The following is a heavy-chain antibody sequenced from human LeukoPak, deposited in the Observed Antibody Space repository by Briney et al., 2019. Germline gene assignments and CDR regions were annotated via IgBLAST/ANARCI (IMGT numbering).Heavy chain of an antibody. CDR2: IYYSGST. D-gene: IGHD7-27*01. J-gene: IGHJ3*02. CDR3: ASGARANWDDAFDI. V-gene: IGHV4-59*01. Sequence: PSETLSLTCTDSGDSISSYYWSWIRQPPGKGLEWIGYIYYSGSTNYNPSLKSRVTISVDTSKNQFSLKLSSVTAADTAVYYCASGARANWDDAFDIWGQGTMVTVSS. CDR1: GDSISSYY.